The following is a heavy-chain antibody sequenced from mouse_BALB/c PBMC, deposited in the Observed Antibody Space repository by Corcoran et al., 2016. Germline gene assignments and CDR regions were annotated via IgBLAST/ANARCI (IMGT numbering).Heavy chain of an antibody. D-gene: IGHD1-1*01. V-gene: IGHV14-3*02. CDR3: ARFEYYYGRGAMVY. J-gene: IGHJ4*01. CDR2: IDPANGNT. Sequence: EVQLQQSGAELVKPRASVKLSCTASGFNIKDTYMHWVKQRPEQGLEWIGRIDPANGNTKYDPKFQGKATITADTSSNTAYLQLSSLTSEDTAVYYCARFEYYYGRGAMVYWCQGTSVTLSS. CDR1: GFNIKDTY.